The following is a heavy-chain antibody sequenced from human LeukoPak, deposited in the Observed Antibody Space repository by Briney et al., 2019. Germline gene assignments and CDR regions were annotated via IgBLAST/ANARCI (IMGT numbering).Heavy chain of an antibody. D-gene: IGHD2-8*02. CDR3: ARSLYSTGPTTD. CDR2: IYYSGTT. V-gene: IGHV4-59*08. J-gene: IGHJ4*02. Sequence: PSETLSLTCTVSGGSISSYYWSWIRQPPGKGLELIGYIYYSGTTNYNPSLKSRVTISVDTSKSQFSLRLNSVTAADTAVYYCARSLYSTGPTTDWGQGTLVTVSS. CDR1: GGSISSYY.